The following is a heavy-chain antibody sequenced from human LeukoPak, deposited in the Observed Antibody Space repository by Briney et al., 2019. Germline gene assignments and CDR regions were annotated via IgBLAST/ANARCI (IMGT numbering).Heavy chain of an antibody. V-gene: IGHV1-2*02. CDR3: ASSFYRQTDA. D-gene: IGHD3-16*02. Sequence: ASVTVSFKASGYTVSGFYVHWVRQAPGQGLEWMGLINPNTGGTNYAQKFQGRVVMTMDTAISTAYLDLSRLTSDDTAIYYCASSFYRQTDAWGQGSLVTVSS. CDR1: GYTVSGFY. CDR2: INPNTGGT. J-gene: IGHJ5*02.